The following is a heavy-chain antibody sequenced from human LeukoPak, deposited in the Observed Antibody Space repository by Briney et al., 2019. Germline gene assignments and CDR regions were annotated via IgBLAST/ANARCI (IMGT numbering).Heavy chain of an antibody. CDR3: ARELNGYGYYFFDY. Sequence: GGSLRLSCAASGFTFSSYSMNWVRQAPGKGLEWVSYISTSSSTMKYADSVKGRFTISRDNAKNSLYLQMNSLRAEDTAVYYCARELNGYGYYFFDYWGPGTLVTVSS. CDR1: GFTFSSYS. D-gene: IGHD3-16*01. V-gene: IGHV3-48*01. CDR2: ISTSSSTM. J-gene: IGHJ4*02.